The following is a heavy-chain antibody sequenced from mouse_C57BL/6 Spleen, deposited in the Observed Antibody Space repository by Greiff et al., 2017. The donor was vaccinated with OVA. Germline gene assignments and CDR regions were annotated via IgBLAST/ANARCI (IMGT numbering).Heavy chain of an antibody. J-gene: IGHJ2*01. CDR3: ARWGYGSSYYFDY. V-gene: IGHV1-81*01. CDR1: GYTFTSYG. CDR2: IYPRSGNT. Sequence: VQLQQSGAELARPGASVKLSCKASGYTFTSYGMSWVKQRTGQGLEWIGEIYPRSGNTYYNEKFKGKATLTADKSSSTAYMELRSLTSEDSAVYFCARWGYGSSYYFDYWGQGTTLTVSS. D-gene: IGHD1-1*01.